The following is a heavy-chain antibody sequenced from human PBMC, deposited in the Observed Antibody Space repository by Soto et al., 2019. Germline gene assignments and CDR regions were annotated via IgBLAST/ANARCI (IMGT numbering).Heavy chain of an antibody. Sequence: QVQLLQSGDELREPGSSVRVSCTPSGGTFVSSAFAWVREAPGGKIEWMGGIIPILGSTKYAEKFLGRLTIRADDSSRTAYLELSSLTFDDTAVYFCAKKNPHGDYNKAWLDPWGQGTLVTVS. D-gene: IGHD4-17*01. V-gene: IGHV1-69*01. CDR2: IIPILGST. CDR3: AKKNPHGDYNKAWLDP. CDR1: GGTFVSSA. J-gene: IGHJ5*02.